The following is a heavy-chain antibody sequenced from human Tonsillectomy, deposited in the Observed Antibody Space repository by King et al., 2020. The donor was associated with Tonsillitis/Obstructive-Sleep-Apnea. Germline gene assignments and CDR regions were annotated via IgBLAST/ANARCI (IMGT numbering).Heavy chain of an antibody. CDR3: ARATWADMYV. Sequence: VQLVESGGGLVQPGGSLRLSCAASGFTFSSFDMHWVRQATGKGLEWVSVIGTAGDTYYTGSVKGRFTISRDNAKNSLYLQMNSLRAGDTAMYYCARATWADMYVWGKGTTVTVSS. CDR1: GFTFSSFD. J-gene: IGHJ6*03. CDR2: IGTAGDT. V-gene: IGHV3-13*01.